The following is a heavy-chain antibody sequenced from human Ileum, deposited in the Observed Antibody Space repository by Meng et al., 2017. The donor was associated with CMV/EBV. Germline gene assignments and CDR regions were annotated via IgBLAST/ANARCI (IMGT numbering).Heavy chain of an antibody. J-gene: IGHJ5*02. CDR1: GYSFTGYY. Sequence: APVKVSCKASGYSFTGYYIHWLRRAPGQGLEWVGWIKVDSGGTRYAPRFQGRVTLTRDTSINTAYMDLSRLGHDDTAVYYCARDSGCDDPSCYGIGWDLWGQGTLVTVSS. CDR3: ARDSGCDDPSCYGIGWDL. D-gene: IGHD2-2*01. CDR2: IKVDSGGT. V-gene: IGHV1-2*02.